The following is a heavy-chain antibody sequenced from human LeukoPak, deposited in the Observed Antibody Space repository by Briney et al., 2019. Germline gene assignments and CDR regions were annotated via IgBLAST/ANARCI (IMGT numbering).Heavy chain of an antibody. J-gene: IGHJ4*02. V-gene: IGHV1-18*01. D-gene: IGHD3-3*01. CDR1: GSTFNSYD. CDR2: ISTYNGNT. CDR3: ARVLRYDFWSAYYFDY. Sequence: ASVKVSCKASGSTFNSYDISWVRQAPGQGLEWMAWISTYNGNTNYALKVQGRATMTTDTSTSTAYMELRSLRSDDTAVYYCARVLRYDFWSAYYFDYWGQGTLVTVSS.